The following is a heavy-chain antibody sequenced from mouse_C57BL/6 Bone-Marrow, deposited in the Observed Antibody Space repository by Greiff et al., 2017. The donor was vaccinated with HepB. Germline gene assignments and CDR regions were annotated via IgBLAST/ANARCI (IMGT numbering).Heavy chain of an antibody. CDR3: ARGYYHYDGDAMDY. CDR2: IDPEDGET. CDR1: GFNIKDYY. Sequence: VQLQQPGAELVKPVASVKLSCTASGFNIKDYYMHWVKQRTEQGLEWIGRIDPEDGETKYAPKFPGKATITADTSSNTAYLQLSSLTSEDTAVYYCARGYYHYDGDAMDYWGQGTSVTVSS. J-gene: IGHJ4*01. V-gene: IGHV14-2*01. D-gene: IGHD2-4*01.